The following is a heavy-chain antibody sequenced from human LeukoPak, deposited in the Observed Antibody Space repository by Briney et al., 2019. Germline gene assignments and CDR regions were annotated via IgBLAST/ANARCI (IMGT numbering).Heavy chain of an antibody. V-gene: IGHV1-2*02. CDR3: ARDLNLPLGYCSSTSCYTLDY. CDR2: INPNSGGT. J-gene: IGHJ4*02. D-gene: IGHD2-2*02. Sequence: GASVKVSCKASGYTFTGYYMHWVRQAPGQGLEWMGWINPNSGGTNYAQKFQGRVTMTRDTSISTAYMELSRLRSDDTAVYYCARDLNLPLGYCSSTSCYTLDYWGQGTLVTVSS. CDR1: GYTFTGYY.